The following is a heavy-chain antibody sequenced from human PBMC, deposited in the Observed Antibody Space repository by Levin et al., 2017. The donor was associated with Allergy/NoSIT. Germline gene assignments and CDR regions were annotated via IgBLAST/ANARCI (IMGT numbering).Heavy chain of an antibody. J-gene: IGHJ4*02. CDR3: AKDNSSGWLTN. CDR2: ISYDGSNK. V-gene: IGHV3-30*18. D-gene: IGHD6-19*01. Sequence: GESLKISCAASGFTFSSYGMHWVRQAPGKGLEWVAVISYDGSNKYYADSVKGRFTISRDNSKNTLYLQMNSLRAEDTAVYYCAKDNSSGWLTNWGQGTLVTVSS. CDR1: GFTFSSYG.